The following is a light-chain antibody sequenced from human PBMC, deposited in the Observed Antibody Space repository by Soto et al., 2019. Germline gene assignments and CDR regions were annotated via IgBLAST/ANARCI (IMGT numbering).Light chain of an antibody. Sequence: DIKMTQSPSSLSASVGDRVSITCRASQSISHNLNWYQQTAGKAPKLLIYGASSLQRGVPSRFSGSRSGTDFTLIISSLQPEDSATYYCQQSYSTPYTFGQGTKLEIK. CDR3: QQSYSTPYT. J-gene: IGKJ2*01. V-gene: IGKV1-39*01. CDR1: QSISHN. CDR2: GAS.